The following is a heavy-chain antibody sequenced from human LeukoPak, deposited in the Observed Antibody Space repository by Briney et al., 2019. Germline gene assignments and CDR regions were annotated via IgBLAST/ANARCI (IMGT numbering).Heavy chain of an antibody. CDR2: IKQDGNEK. CDR1: GFRFNTYW. V-gene: IGHV3-7*01. D-gene: IGHD4-17*01. Sequence: GGSLRLSCAASGFRFNTYWMSWVRQAPGKGLEWVANIKQDGNEKYYADSVKGRFTISRDDSKNTLYLQMSSLRAEDTAVYYCAREKDDHGDPGPLDAWGQGDLVTVSS. CDR3: AREKDDHGDPGPLDA. J-gene: IGHJ5*02.